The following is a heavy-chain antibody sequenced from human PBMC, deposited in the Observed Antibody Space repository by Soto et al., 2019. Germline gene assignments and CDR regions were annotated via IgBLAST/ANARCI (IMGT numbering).Heavy chain of an antibody. Sequence: SETLSLTCTVSGGSISSGGYYWSLIRQHPGKGLEWIGAINHRGRTYNPSLESRVTMSVDTSKNQFSLKLSSVTAADTAVYYCARDGFCTSTNCRMGNWFDPWGQGTLVTVSS. D-gene: IGHD2-2*03. CDR2: INHRGRT. V-gene: IGHV4-39*07. CDR1: GGSISSGGYY. J-gene: IGHJ5*02. CDR3: ARDGFCTSTNCRMGNWFDP.